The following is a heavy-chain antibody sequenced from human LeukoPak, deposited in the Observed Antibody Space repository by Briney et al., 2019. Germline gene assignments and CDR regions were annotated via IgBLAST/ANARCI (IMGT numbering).Heavy chain of an antibody. CDR1: GGTFSSYA. Sequence: ASVKVSCKASGGTFSSYAISWVRQAPGQGLEWMGRINPNSGGTNYAQKFQGRVTMTRDTSISTAYMELSRLRSDDTAVYYCARGQSVVVPAATRYNWFDPWGQGTLVTVSS. V-gene: IGHV1-2*06. CDR2: INPNSGGT. J-gene: IGHJ5*02. CDR3: ARGQSVVVPAATRYNWFDP. D-gene: IGHD2-2*01.